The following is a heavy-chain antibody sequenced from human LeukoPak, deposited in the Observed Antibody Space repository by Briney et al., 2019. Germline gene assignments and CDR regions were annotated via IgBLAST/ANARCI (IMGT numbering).Heavy chain of an antibody. Sequence: SVKVSCKASGGTFSSYAISWVRQAPGQRLEWMGGIIPIFGTANYAQKFQGRVTITADESTSTAYMELSSLRSEDTAVYYCARDGWAYGDSARLNYYYYMDVWGKGTTVTVSS. CDR3: ARDGWAYGDSARLNYYYYMDV. CDR2: IIPIFGTA. D-gene: IGHD4-17*01. CDR1: GGTFSSYA. J-gene: IGHJ6*03. V-gene: IGHV1-69*13.